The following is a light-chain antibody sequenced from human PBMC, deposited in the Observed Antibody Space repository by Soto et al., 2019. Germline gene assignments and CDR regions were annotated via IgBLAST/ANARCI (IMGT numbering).Light chain of an antibody. CDR2: GNS. Sequence: SVLTQPPSVSGAPGQRVTISCTGSSSNIGAGYDVHWYQQLPGTAPKLLIYGNSNRPSGVPDRFSGSKSGTSASLAITGLQAEDEADYDCQSYASSLSGWVFGGGTKLTVL. J-gene: IGLJ3*02. V-gene: IGLV1-40*01. CDR1: SSNIGAGYD. CDR3: QSYASSLSGWV.